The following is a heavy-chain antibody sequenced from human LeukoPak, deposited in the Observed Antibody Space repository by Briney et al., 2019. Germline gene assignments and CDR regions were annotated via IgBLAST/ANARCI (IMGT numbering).Heavy chain of an antibody. V-gene: IGHV3-11*01. J-gene: IGHJ6*02. CDR3: ARDLMREPPITPHNGMDV. CDR1: GFTFSDYY. CDR2: ISSSSSTI. D-gene: IGHD1-26*01. Sequence: PGGSLRLSCAASGFTFSDYYMSWIRQAPGKGLEWVSYISSSSSTIYYADSVKGRFTISRDNAKNSLYLQMNSLRAEDTAVYYCARDLMREPPITPHNGMDVWGQGTTVTVSS.